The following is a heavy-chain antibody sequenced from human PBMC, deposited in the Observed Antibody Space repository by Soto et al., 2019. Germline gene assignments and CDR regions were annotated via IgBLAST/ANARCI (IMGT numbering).Heavy chain of an antibody. V-gene: IGHV3-53*02. D-gene: IGHD3-16*01. Sequence: EVQLVETGGGLIQPGGSLRLSCLASGFSVTTNYIIWVRQPPGKGLEWVSTTFTGGSTHYADSVKGRFSISRDNSKNTVYLQMNTLRVEDTAVYYCTKKPPSSIQGWAFGMDVWGKGATLSVSS. CDR1: GFSVTTNY. J-gene: IGHJ6*04. CDR3: TKKPPSSIQGWAFGMDV. CDR2: TFTGGST.